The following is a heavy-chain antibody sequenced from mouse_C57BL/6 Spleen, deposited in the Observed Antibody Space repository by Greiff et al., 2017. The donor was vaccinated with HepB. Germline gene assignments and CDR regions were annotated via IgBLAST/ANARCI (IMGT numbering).Heavy chain of an antibody. CDR1: GYTFTSYW. J-gene: IGHJ1*03. CDR3: ARPYYCGNPTLYFDV. Sequence: QVQLQQPGAELVRPGSSVKLSCKASGYTFTSYWMHWVKQRPIQGLEWIGNIDPSDSETHYNQKFKDKATLTVDKSSSTAYMQLSSLTSEDSAVYYCARPYYCGNPTLYFDVWGTGTTVTVSS. D-gene: IGHD1-1*01. V-gene: IGHV1-52*01. CDR2: IDPSDSET.